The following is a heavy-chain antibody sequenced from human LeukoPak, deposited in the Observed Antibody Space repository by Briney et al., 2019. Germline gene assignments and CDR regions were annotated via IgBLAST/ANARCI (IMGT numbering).Heavy chain of an antibody. CDR1: GFTFSSYA. V-gene: IGHV3-23*01. D-gene: IGHD6-13*01. CDR2: ISGSGGST. J-gene: IGHJ5*02. CDR3: AKDRVAAAGTGGYNWFDP. Sequence: PGGSLRLSCAASGFTFSSYATSWVRQAPGKGLEWVSAISGSGGSTYYADSVKGRFTISRDNSKNTLYLQMNSLRAEDTAVYYCAKDRVAAAGTGGYNWFDPWGQGTLVTVSS.